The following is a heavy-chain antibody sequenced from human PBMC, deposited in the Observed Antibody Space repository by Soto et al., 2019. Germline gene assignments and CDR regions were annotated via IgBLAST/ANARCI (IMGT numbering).Heavy chain of an antibody. J-gene: IGHJ2*01. CDR2: ISSSSSYI. CDR1: GFTFSSYS. V-gene: IGHV3-21*01. Sequence: EVQLVESGGGLVKPGGSLRLSCAASGFTFSSYSMNWVRQAPGKGLEWVSSISSSSSYIYYADSVKGRFTISRDNAKNSLYLQMNSLRAEDTAVYYCARDRSGRYNYWYFDLWGRGTLVTVSS. CDR3: ARDRSGRYNYWYFDL. D-gene: IGHD1-26*01.